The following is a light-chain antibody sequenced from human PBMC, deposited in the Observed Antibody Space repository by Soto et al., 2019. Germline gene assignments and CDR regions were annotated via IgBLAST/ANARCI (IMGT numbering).Light chain of an antibody. V-gene: IGKV2-28*01. CDR1: QSLLHSNGYNY. J-gene: IGKJ2*01. CDR2: LGS. CDR3: MQSLQTPLT. Sequence: DIVMTQSPLSLPVTPGEPASISCRSSQSLLHSNGYNYLDWYLQKPGQSPQLLIYLGSNRASGVPDWVSGSGSGTDYTLKISRVEASDVGVYYWMQSLQTPLTFGQGTKLEVE.